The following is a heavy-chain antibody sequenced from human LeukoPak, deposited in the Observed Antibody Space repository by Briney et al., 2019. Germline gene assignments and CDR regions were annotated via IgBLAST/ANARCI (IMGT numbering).Heavy chain of an antibody. D-gene: IGHD2-2*01. V-gene: IGHV1-2*02. J-gene: IGHJ4*02. CDR1: GYTFTGYY. CDR2: INPNSGGT. CDR3: ARLSMSRVPCFDY. Sequence: GASVKVSCKASGYTFTGYYMHWVRQAPGQGLEWMGWINPNSGGTNYAQKFQGRVTMTRATSISTAYMELSRLRSDDTAVYYCARLSMSRVPCFDYWGQGTLVTVSS.